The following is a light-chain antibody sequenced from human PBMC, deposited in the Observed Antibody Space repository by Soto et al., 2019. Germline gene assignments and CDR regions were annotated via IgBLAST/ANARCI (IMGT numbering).Light chain of an antibody. V-gene: IGLV1-44*01. CDR1: RSNIGSNS. CDR3: ASWDDRLKGYV. J-gene: IGLJ1*01. CDR2: IND. Sequence: QSVLTQPPSVSGTPGQRVIISCSGTRSNIGSNSVNWYQQLPGTAPKLLIYINDQRPSGVPDRFSGSTSGTSVSLAISGLQSEVEADYYCASWDDRLKGYVFGTGTKVTV.